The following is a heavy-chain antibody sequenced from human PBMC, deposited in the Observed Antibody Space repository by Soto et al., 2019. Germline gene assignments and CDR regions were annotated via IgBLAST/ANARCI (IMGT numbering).Heavy chain of an antibody. CDR1: DGSVNSGNYY. D-gene: IGHD2-21*01. V-gene: IGHV4-61*01. J-gene: IGHJ4*02. CDR2: IHSSGST. CDR3: ARDSIAFFDN. Sequence: SETLSLTCTVSDGSVNSGNYYWSWIRQPPGKGLEWIGYIHSSGSTDYNPSLKSRVTISVDTSKNQFSLRLSSVTAADTAVYYCARDSIAFFDNWGQGTLVTVSS.